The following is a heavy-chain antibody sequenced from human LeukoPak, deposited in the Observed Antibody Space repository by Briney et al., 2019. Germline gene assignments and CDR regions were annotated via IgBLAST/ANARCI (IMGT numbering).Heavy chain of an antibody. J-gene: IGHJ4*02. Sequence: GASVKVSCKASGYTFTSYAMHWVRQAPGQRLEWMGWINAGNGNTKYSQKFQGRVTMTRDTSTSTVYMELSSLRSEDTAVYYCARGRPDYGTHFDYWGQGTLVTVSS. CDR2: INAGNGNT. CDR1: GYTFTSYA. CDR3: ARGRPDYGTHFDY. V-gene: IGHV1-3*01. D-gene: IGHD4-17*01.